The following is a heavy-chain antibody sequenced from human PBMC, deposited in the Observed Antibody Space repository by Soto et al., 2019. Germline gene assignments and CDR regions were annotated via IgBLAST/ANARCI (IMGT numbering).Heavy chain of an antibody. D-gene: IGHD6-13*01. Sequence: SETLSLTCVVSGGSLSSYYWSWFRQPPGKGLEWIGYIYYSGSTNYNPSLKSRVTISVDTSKNQFSLKLSSVTAADSAVYYCARGSRLAAAVDYWGQGTLVTVS. CDR2: IYYSGST. J-gene: IGHJ4*02. CDR1: GGSLSSYY. CDR3: ARGSRLAAAVDY. V-gene: IGHV4-59*01.